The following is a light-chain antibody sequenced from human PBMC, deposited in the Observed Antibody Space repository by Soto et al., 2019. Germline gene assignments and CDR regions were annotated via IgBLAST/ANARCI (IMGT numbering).Light chain of an antibody. V-gene: IGKV3-15*01. Sequence: EIVMTQSPATLSVSPGERVSLSCRASQSVSSNLAWYQQKPGQAPRLLIFGASTRAAGIPARFSGSGSGTEFTLTISSLQSEDFAVYYCQQYGSSPWTFGQGTK. CDR1: QSVSSN. J-gene: IGKJ1*01. CDR3: QQYGSSPWT. CDR2: GAS.